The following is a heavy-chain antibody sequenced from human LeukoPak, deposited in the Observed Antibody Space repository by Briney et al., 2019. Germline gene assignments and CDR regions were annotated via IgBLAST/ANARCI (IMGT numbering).Heavy chain of an antibody. CDR3: ARTYYYGSGSYIDTFDY. Sequence: GGSLRLSCAASGFTFSSYSMNWVRQAPGKGLEWVSSISSSSSYIYYADSIKGRFTISRDNAKNSLYLQMNSLRAEDTAVYSCARTYYYGSGSYIDTFDYWGQGTLVTVSS. D-gene: IGHD3-10*01. V-gene: IGHV3-21*01. J-gene: IGHJ4*02. CDR2: ISSSSSYI. CDR1: GFTFSSYS.